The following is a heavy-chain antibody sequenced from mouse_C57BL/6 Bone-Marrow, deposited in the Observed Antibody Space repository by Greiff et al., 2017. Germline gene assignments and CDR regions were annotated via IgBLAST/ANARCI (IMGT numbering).Heavy chain of an antibody. D-gene: IGHD1-1*01. J-gene: IGHJ4*01. Sequence: DVKLQESGGGLVQPGGSMKLSCVASGFTFSNYWMNWVRQSPEKGLEWVAQIRLKSDNYATHYAESVKGRFTISRDDSKSSVYLQMNNLRAEDTGIYYCTDPITTVVAPDAMDYWGQGTSVTVSS. V-gene: IGHV6-3*01. CDR3: TDPITTVVAPDAMDY. CDR1: GFTFSNYW. CDR2: IRLKSDNYAT.